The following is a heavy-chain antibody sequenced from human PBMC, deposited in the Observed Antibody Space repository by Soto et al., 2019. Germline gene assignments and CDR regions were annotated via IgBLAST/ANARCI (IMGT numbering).Heavy chain of an antibody. V-gene: IGHV1-46*01. CDR2: INPSGGST. CDR1: GYTFTSYY. CDR3: ARAAPEAQEDNCYYYYGMDV. Sequence: QVQLVESGGGVVQPGASVKVSCKASGYTFTSYYMHWVRQAPGQGLEWMGIINPSGGSTRYAQKFQGRVTMTRDTSTSTVYMVLSSLRSEETAVYYCARAAPEAQEDNCYYYYGMDVWGQGTTVTVSS. D-gene: IGHD2-15*01. J-gene: IGHJ6*02.